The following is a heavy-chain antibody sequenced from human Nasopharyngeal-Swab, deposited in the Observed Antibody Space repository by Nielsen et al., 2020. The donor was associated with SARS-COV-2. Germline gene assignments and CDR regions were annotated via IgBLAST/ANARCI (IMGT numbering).Heavy chain of an antibody. V-gene: IGHV4-4*07. CDR3: ARGMATIPVDFRAFDI. D-gene: IGHD5-24*01. CDR2: IYTSGST. CDR1: GGSISSYY. Sequence: SETLSLTCTVSGGSISSYYWSWIRQPAGKGLEWIGRIYTSGSTNYNPSLKSRVTMSVDTSKNQFSLKLSSVTAADTAVYYCARGMATIPVDFRAFDIWGQGTMVTVSS. J-gene: IGHJ3*02.